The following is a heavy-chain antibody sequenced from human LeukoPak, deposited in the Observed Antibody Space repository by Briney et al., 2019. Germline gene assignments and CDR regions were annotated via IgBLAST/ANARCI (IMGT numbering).Heavy chain of an antibody. CDR3: AKDLEVATYYYYGMDV. J-gene: IGHJ6*02. Sequence: PGRSLRLSCAASGFTFDDYAMHWVRQAPGKGLEGVAGISWNSGSIGYADSVKGRFTISRDNAKNSLYLQMNSLRAEDTALYYCAKDLEVATYYYYGMDVWGQGTTVTVSS. CDR1: GFTFDDYA. V-gene: IGHV3-9*01. D-gene: IGHD5-12*01. CDR2: ISWNSGSI.